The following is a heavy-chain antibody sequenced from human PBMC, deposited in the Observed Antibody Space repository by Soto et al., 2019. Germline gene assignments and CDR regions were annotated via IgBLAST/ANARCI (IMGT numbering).Heavy chain of an antibody. J-gene: IGHJ6*02. D-gene: IGHD3-10*01. CDR1: GFSVSGNY. CDR3: ARGLYGSASWCYYGMDV. Sequence: EVQWVESGGGMIQPGGSLRLSCAASGFSVSGNYMSWVRQAPGKGLEWVSVIYSDGGTDYADSVKGRFTISRDNSKNMLYLQMNSLRAEDTAVFYCARGLYGSASWCYYGMDVWGQGTTVTVSS. CDR2: IYSDGGT. V-gene: IGHV3-53*01.